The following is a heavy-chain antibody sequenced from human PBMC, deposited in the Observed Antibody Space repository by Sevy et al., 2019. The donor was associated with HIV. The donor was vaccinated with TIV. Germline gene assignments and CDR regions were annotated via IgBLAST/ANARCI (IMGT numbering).Heavy chain of an antibody. Sequence: ASVKVSCKASGYTFSTYGISWVRQAPGQGLEWMGWIGAYNGNRKYAQKFQDRITMTTDTSTSTPDMELRSLRSDDTAVYFCARLSTARGESNWFDPWGQGTLVTVSS. CDR2: IGAYNGNR. J-gene: IGHJ5*02. V-gene: IGHV1-18*01. CDR3: ARLSTARGESNWFDP. CDR1: GYTFSTYG. D-gene: IGHD3-16*01.